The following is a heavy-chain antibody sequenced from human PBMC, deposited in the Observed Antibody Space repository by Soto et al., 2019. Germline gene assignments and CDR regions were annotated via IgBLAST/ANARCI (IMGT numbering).Heavy chain of an antibody. CDR3: ARGDILTGYYSYYYYYGMDD. J-gene: IGHJ6*02. CDR2: INPNSGGT. CDR1: GYTFTGYY. Sequence: QVQLVQSGAEVKKPGASVRVSCKASGYTFTGYYMHWVRQAPGQGLEWMGWINPNSGGTNYAQKFQGWVTMTRDTSISTAYMELSRLRSDDTAVYYCARGDILTGYYSYYYYYGMDDWGQGTTVTVSS. D-gene: IGHD3-9*01. V-gene: IGHV1-2*04.